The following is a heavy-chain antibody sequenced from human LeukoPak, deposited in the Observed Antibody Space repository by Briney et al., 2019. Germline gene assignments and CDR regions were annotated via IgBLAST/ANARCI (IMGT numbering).Heavy chain of an antibody. V-gene: IGHV3-49*03. CDR2: IRSKAYGGTT. CDR1: GFTFGDYA. D-gene: IGHD3-10*01. Sequence: GGSLRLSCTASGFTFGDYAMSWLRQAPGQGLAWVGFIRSKAYGGTTEYAASVKGRFTISRDDSKSIAYLQMYSLKTEDTAVYYCCRVIDKAGELNFDYWGQGTLVTVSS. CDR3: CRVIDKAGELNFDY. J-gene: IGHJ4*02.